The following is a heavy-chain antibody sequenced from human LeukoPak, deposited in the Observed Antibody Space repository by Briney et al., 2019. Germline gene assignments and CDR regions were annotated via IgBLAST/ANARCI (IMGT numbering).Heavy chain of an antibody. V-gene: IGHV3-74*01. Sequence: PGGSLRLSCAASGFTFSSYYMHWVRQAPGKGLVWVSRINSDGSTTSYADSVKGRFTISRDNAKNTLYLQMSSLRAEDAAVYYCARGNYYAMDVWGQGTTVTVSS. CDR1: GFTFSSYY. CDR3: ARGNYYAMDV. J-gene: IGHJ6*02. CDR2: INSDGSTT.